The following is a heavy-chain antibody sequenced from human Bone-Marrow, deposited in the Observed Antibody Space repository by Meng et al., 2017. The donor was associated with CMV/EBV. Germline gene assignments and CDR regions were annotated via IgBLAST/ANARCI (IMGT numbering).Heavy chain of an antibody. CDR2: INPNSGGT. V-gene: IGHV1-2*02. J-gene: IGHJ6*02. CDR3: TRGVVPAATPYYYYYGMDV. CDR1: GYTFTGYY. Sequence: ASVKVSCKASGYTFTGYYMHWVRQAPGQGLEWMGWINPNSGGTNYAQKFQGRVTMTRDTSISTAYMELSRLRSDDTAVYYCTRGVVPAATPYYYYYGMDVWGQGTTVTVSS. D-gene: IGHD2-2*02.